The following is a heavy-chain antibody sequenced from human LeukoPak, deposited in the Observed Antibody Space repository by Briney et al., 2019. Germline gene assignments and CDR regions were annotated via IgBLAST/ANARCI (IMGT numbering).Heavy chain of an antibody. Sequence: RASETLSLTCAVYGGSFSGYYWSWIRQPPGKGLEWIGEINHSGSTNYNPSLKSRVTISVDTSKNQFSLKLSSVTAADTAVYYCARVATLSPAVFDYWGQGTLVTVSS. CDR3: ARVATLSPAVFDY. V-gene: IGHV4-34*01. D-gene: IGHD5-12*01. CDR1: GGSFSGYY. CDR2: INHSGST. J-gene: IGHJ4*02.